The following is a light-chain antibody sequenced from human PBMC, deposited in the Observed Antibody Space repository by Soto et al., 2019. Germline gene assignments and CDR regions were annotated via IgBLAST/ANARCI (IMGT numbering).Light chain of an antibody. Sequence: EVVLTQSPATLSLSPGERATLSCRASQSVSRYLAWYQQKPGQAPRLLIYDASNRATGIPARFSSSGSGTDFTLTISSLESEDFAVYYCQHRSNWPRTFGQGTNVEIK. J-gene: IGKJ1*01. CDR2: DAS. V-gene: IGKV3-11*01. CDR1: QSVSRY. CDR3: QHRSNWPRT.